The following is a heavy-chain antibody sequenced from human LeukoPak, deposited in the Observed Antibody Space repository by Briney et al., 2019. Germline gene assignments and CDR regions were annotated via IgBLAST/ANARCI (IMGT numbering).Heavy chain of an antibody. D-gene: IGHD5-18*01. CDR3: ARTQKDTAMAYFDY. CDR2: IYYSGST. V-gene: IGHV4-59*01. CDR1: GGSISSYY. J-gene: IGHJ4*02. Sequence: SETLSLTCTVSGGSISSYYWSWIRQPPGKGLEWIGYIYYSGSTNYNPSLKSRVTISVDTPKNQFSLKLSSVTAADTAVYYCARTQKDTAMAYFDYWGQGTLVTVSS.